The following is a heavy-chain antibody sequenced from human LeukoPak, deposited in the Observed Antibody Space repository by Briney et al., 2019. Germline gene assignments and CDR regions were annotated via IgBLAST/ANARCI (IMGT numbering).Heavy chain of an antibody. D-gene: IGHD2-15*01. V-gene: IGHV1-69*13. CDR3: ARDNPGLLEVASYYYGMDV. J-gene: IGHJ6*02. CDR2: IIPIFGTA. CDR1: GGTFSSYA. Sequence: SVKVSCKASGGTFSSYAISWVRQAPGQGLEWMGGIIPIFGTANYAQKFQGRVTITADESTSTAYMELSSLRSEDTAVYYCARDNPGLLEVASYYYGMDVWGQGTTVTVSS.